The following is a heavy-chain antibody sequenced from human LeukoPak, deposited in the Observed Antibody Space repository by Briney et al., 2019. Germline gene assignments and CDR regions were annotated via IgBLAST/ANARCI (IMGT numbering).Heavy chain of an antibody. CDR3: AKDIRGYSYGYSFDY. J-gene: IGHJ4*02. V-gene: IGHV3-23*01. CDR2: ISGSGGST. CDR1: GFTVSSNY. Sequence: GGSLRLSCAASGFTVSSNYMSWVRQAPGKGLEWVSAISGSGGSTYYADSVKGRFTISRDNSKNTLYLQMNSLRAEDTAVYYCAKDIRGYSYGYSFDYWGQGTLVTVSS. D-gene: IGHD5-18*01.